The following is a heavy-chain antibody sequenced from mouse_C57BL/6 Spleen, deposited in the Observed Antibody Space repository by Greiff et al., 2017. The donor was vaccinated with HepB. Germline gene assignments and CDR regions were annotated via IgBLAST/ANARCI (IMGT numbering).Heavy chain of an antibody. Sequence: VHLVESGAELARPGASVKLSCKASGYTFTSYGISWVKQRTGQGLEWIGEIYPRSGNTYYNEKFKGKATLTADKSSSTAYMELRSLTSEDSAVYFCYDYDGAYWGQGTLVTVSA. J-gene: IGHJ3*01. CDR2: IYPRSGNT. V-gene: IGHV1-81*01. D-gene: IGHD2-4*01. CDR1: GYTFTSYG. CDR3: YDYDGAY.